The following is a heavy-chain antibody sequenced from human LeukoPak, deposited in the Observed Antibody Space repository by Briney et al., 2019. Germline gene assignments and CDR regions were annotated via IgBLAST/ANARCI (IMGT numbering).Heavy chain of an antibody. CDR1: GFTVSSNY. CDR2: IYSGGST. V-gene: IGHV3-53*01. J-gene: IGHJ6*02. CDR3: ARDRASSGWFGVSYYYGMDV. Sequence: GGSLRPSCAASGFTVSSNYMSWVRQAPGKGLEWVSVIYSGGSTYYADSVKGRFTISRDNSKNTLYLQMNSLRAEDTAVYYCARDRASSGWFGVSYYYGMDVWGQGTTVTVSS. D-gene: IGHD6-19*01.